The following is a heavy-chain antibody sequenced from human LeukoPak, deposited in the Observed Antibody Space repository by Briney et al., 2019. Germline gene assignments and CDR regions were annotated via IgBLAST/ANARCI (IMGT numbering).Heavy chain of an antibody. Sequence: GGSLRLSCAASGSTFSSYWMHWVRQAPGKGLVWVSRINSDGSSTTYADSVKGRFTISRDNAKKTLYLQMNSLRVEDTAVYYCARDPPHGMDVWGQGTTVTVSS. CDR3: ARDPPHGMDV. V-gene: IGHV3-74*03. J-gene: IGHJ6*02. CDR2: INSDGSST. CDR1: GSTFSSYW.